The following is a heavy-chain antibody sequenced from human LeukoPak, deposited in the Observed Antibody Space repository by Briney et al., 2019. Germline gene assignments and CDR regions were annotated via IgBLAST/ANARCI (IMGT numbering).Heavy chain of an antibody. CDR3: ARSDGYGLVDI. Sequence: PSETLSLTCAVSGGSISSSNWWSWVRQPPGKGLEWIGRIYRSGSTSYNPSLNSRVTMSVDTSKNQFSLKVTSVTAADTAVYYCARSDGYGLVDIWGQGTMVTVSS. J-gene: IGHJ3*02. D-gene: IGHD3-10*01. V-gene: IGHV4-4*02. CDR1: GGSISSSNW. CDR2: IYRSGST.